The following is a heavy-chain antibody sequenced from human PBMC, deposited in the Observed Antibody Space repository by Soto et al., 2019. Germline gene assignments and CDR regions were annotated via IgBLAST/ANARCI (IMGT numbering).Heavy chain of an antibody. CDR2: ISAYNGNT. CDR3: AGFGTVSDEIIYYYYYMDV. Sequence: ASVKVSCKASGYTFTSYGISWVRQAPGQGLEWMGWISAYNGNTNYAQKLQGRVTMTTDTSTSTAYMELRSLRSDDTAVYYCAGFGTVSDEIIYYYYYMDVWGKGTTVTVSS. V-gene: IGHV1-18*01. D-gene: IGHD4-4*01. J-gene: IGHJ6*03. CDR1: GYTFTSYG.